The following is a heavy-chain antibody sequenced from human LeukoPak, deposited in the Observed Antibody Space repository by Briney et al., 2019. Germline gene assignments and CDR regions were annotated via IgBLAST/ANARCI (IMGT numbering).Heavy chain of an antibody. CDR2: ISAYNGNT. J-gene: IGHJ5*02. D-gene: IGHD1-26*01. Sequence: ASVKVSCKASGYTFTSYGISWVRQAPGQGLEWMGWISAYNGNTNYAQKLQGRVTMTTDTSTSTAYMELRSLRSDDTAVYYCARDRGIVGATRWFDPWGQGTLVTVSS. V-gene: IGHV1-18*01. CDR3: ARDRGIVGATRWFDP. CDR1: GYTFTSYG.